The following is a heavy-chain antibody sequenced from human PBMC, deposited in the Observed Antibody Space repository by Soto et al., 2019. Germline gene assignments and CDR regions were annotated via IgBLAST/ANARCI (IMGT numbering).Heavy chain of an antibody. CDR2: IYYSGST. D-gene: IGHD5-18*01. V-gene: IGHV4-39*01. J-gene: IGHJ5*02. Sequence: PSETLSLTCTVSGGSISSSSYYWGWIRQPPGKGLEWIGSIYYSGSTYYNPSLKSRVTISVDTSKNQFSLKLSSVTAADTAVYYCARHGRIQLWPWGPGTLVTVSS. CDR1: GGSISSSSYY. CDR3: ARHGRIQLWP.